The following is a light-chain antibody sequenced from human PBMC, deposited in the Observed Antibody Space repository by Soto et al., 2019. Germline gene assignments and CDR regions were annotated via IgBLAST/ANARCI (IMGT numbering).Light chain of an antibody. CDR2: GVS. J-gene: IGKJ1*01. Sequence: EIVLTQSPGTLSLSPGERATLSCRASQSVSGNNLVWYQQKPGQAPRLLIYGVSSRATGIPDRFSGSGSGTDFTLTISRLEPDDFAVYYCQQYDSSPWTFGPGTKVEIK. V-gene: IGKV3-20*01. CDR3: QQYDSSPWT. CDR1: QSVSGNN.